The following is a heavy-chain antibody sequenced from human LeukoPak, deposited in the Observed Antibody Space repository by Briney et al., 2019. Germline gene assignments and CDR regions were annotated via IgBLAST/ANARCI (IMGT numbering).Heavy chain of an antibody. V-gene: IGHV3-23*01. J-gene: IGHJ4*02. CDR1: GFTFSSYA. D-gene: IGHD1-1*01. Sequence: GGSLRLSCVASGFTFSSYAMSWVRQAPGGGLEWVSAISGSGGSTYYADSVKGRFTISRDNSKNTLYLQMNSLRAEDTAVYYCAKVRTGHYFDYWGQGTLVTVSS. CDR3: AKVRTGHYFDY. CDR2: ISGSGGST.